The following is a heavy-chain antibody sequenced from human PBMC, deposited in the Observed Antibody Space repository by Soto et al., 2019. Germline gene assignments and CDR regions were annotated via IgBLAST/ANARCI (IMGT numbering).Heavy chain of an antibody. CDR2: ITPSSSAI. Sequence: GGSLRLSCAASGFIFSDYSMNWVRQAPGKGLEWIAYITPSSSAIHYSDSVRGRFTISRDNAKNSLYLQMNSLRDEDTAVYYCAAIIFGSKDWGQGTLVTVSS. V-gene: IGHV3-48*02. CDR1: GFIFSDYS. CDR3: AAIIFGSKD. D-gene: IGHD3-3*02. J-gene: IGHJ4*02.